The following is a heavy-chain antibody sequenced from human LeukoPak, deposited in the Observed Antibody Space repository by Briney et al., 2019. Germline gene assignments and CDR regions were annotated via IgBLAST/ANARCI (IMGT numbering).Heavy chain of an antibody. V-gene: IGHV3-30*04. CDR2: ISYDGSNK. D-gene: IGHD3-22*01. J-gene: IGHJ3*02. Sequence: GGSLRLSCAASGFTFSSYAMHWVRQAPGKGLEWVAVISYDGSNKYYADSVKGRFTISRDNSKNTLYLQMNSLRAEDTAVYYCAKDYGRPYYDDAFDIWGQGTMVTVSS. CDR1: GFTFSSYA. CDR3: AKDYGRPYYDDAFDI.